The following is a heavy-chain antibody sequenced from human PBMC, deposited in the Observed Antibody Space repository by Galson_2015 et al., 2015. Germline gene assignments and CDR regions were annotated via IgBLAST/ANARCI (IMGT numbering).Heavy chain of an antibody. CDR2: IIPIFGTA. CDR3: ARGQTNTLLELLLY. V-gene: IGHV1-69*13. D-gene: IGHD1-7*01. CDR1: GGTSSSYA. J-gene: IGHJ4*02. Sequence: SVKVSCKASGGTSSSYAISWVRQAPGQGLEWMGGIIPIFGTANYAQKFQGRVTITADESTSTAYMELSSLRSEDTAVYYCARGQTNTLLELLLYWGQGTLVTVSS.